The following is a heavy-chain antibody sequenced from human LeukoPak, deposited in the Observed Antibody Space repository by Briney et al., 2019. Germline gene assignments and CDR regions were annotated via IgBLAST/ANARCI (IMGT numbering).Heavy chain of an antibody. Sequence: SETLSLTCAVYGGSFSGYYWSWIRQPPGKGLEWIGEINHSGSTNYNPSLKSRVTISVDTSKNQFSLKLSSVTAADTAVYYCARGRQWLADWGQGTLVTVSS. CDR3: ARGRQWLAD. J-gene: IGHJ4*02. D-gene: IGHD6-19*01. CDR1: GGSFSGYY. V-gene: IGHV4-34*01. CDR2: INHSGST.